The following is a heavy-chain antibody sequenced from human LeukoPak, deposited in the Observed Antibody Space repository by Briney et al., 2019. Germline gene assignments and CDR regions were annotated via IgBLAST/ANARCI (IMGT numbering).Heavy chain of an antibody. CDR1: GYTLTSYG. CDR3: ARDALGYYDSTGDDY. V-gene: IGHV1-18*01. J-gene: IGHJ4*02. Sequence: ASVKVSCKASGYTLTSYGITWVRQAPGQGLEWMGWISAYNGNTNYAQKPQGRVTMTTDTSTSTAYMELMSLRSDDTAVYYCARDALGYYDSTGDDYWGQGTLVTVSS. CDR2: ISAYNGNT. D-gene: IGHD3-22*01.